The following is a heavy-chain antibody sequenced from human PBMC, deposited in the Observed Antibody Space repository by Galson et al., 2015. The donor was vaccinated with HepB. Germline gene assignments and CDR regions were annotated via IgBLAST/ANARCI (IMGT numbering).Heavy chain of an antibody. CDR3: ARDGGGLYQGDYFDY. CDR2: IYNSNT. CDR1: GFTFSTYS. J-gene: IGHJ4*02. Sequence: SLRLSCAASGFTFSTYSMNWVRQAPGGGLEWVSSIYNSNTYYAESLKGRFTISRDTAENSLFLQMNSLRAEDTAGYYCARDGGGLYQGDYFDYWGQGTLVIVSS. D-gene: IGHD2-21*01. V-gene: IGHV3-21*01.